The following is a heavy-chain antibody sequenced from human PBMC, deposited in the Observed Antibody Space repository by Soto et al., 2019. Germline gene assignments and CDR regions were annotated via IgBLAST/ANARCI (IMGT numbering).Heavy chain of an antibody. CDR3: AKDAEQLMICYYSGMDV. J-gene: IGHJ6*02. V-gene: IGHV3-21*06. CDR2: ISYSGTFI. D-gene: IGHD3-16*01. Sequence: EVQLVESGGGLVKPGGSLRLSCTASGFDFSSYNMNWVRQAPGKGLEWVASISYSGTFIYNADSVKGRFTISRYNTKSSGYLPMNSLRAEDTAVYYCAKDAEQLMICYYSGMDVWGLGTRVTVYS. CDR1: GFDFSSYN.